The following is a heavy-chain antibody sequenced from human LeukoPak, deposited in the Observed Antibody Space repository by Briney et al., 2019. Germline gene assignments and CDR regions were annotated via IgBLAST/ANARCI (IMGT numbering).Heavy chain of an antibody. Sequence: PSETLSLTCTVSGGSISSSSYYWGWIRQPPGKGLEWIGSIYYSGSTYYNPSLKSRVTISVDTSKNQFSLKLSSVTAADTAVYYCARLTISGDFDYWGQGTLVTVSS. CDR2: IYYSGST. CDR3: ARLTISGDFDY. J-gene: IGHJ4*02. D-gene: IGHD3-10*01. V-gene: IGHV4-39*01. CDR1: GGSISSSSYY.